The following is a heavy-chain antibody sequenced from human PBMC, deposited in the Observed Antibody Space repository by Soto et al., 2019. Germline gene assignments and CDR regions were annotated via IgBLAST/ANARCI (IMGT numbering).Heavy chain of an antibody. Sequence: EVQLVESGGGLVQPGGSLRLSCAASGFTVSTKYMSWVRQAPGKGLEWVSVIYSGGSTFYAVSVRGRLSSTRDNSKNTVDHQMNSLRAEDTAVYYCARDPWAADYWGQGTLVTGS. D-gene: IGHD3-16*01. CDR3: ARDPWAADY. J-gene: IGHJ4*02. V-gene: IGHV3-66*01. CDR1: GFTVSTKY. CDR2: IYSGGST.